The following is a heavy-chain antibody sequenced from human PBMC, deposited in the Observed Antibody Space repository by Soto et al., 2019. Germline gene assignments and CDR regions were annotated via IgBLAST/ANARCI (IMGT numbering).Heavy chain of an antibody. CDR2: INANSRGT. V-gene: IGHV1-2*04. CDR3: ARGPSIAAQKYFDY. J-gene: IGHJ4*02. CDR1: GYPLTGYC. Sequence: SFKVSCRASGYPLTGYCIHWVRHAPGQGLEWMGSINANSRGTNDAQKFQGCVTMTRDTSISTAYMELSRLSSDDTAVHYCARGPSIAAQKYFDYWGQGTLVTVSS. D-gene: IGHD6-13*01.